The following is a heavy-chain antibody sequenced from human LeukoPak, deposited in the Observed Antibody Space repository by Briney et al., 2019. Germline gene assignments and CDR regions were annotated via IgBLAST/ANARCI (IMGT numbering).Heavy chain of an antibody. D-gene: IGHD1-14*01. Sequence: KPSETLSLTCTVSGGSISSSLYYWGWIRQPPGKGLEWIGSIYYSGNTYYNPSLKSRVTISVDTSKTHFSLKLSSVTAADTAVEFCWRHKGLSEPFEYWGQGTLVTVSS. CDR1: GGSISSSLYY. J-gene: IGHJ4*01. CDR3: WRHKGLSEPFEY. V-gene: IGHV4-39*01. CDR2: IYYSGNT.